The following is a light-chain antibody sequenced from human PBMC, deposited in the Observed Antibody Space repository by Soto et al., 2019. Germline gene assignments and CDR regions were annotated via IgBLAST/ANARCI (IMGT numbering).Light chain of an antibody. CDR3: HQYGSSPRT. CDR1: QTIASRY. CDR2: GAS. J-gene: IGKJ1*01. Sequence: EIVLTQSPGPLSLSLGERVTLSCRASQTIASRYFAWYQQKLGQAPRLLIYGASSRATGIPDRFSGSGSGTDFTLTISRLEHEDVEVYYCHQYGSSPRTLGQGTKVDIK. V-gene: IGKV3-20*01.